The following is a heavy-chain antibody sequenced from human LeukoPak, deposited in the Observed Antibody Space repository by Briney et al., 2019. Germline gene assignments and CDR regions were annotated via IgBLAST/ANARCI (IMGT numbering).Heavy chain of an antibody. CDR1: GYSFSGYY. J-gene: IGHJ4*02. V-gene: IGHV1-2*06. D-gene: IGHD1-26*01. Sequence: GASVKVSCKASGYSFSGYYLHWVRQAPGQGLEWMGRIKPNSGATDYAQKFQDRVTMTRDTSTGTAYMEVSWLRSGETAVYYCARVASVGATTGWGQGTLVTVSS. CDR2: IKPNSGAT. CDR3: ARVASVGATTG.